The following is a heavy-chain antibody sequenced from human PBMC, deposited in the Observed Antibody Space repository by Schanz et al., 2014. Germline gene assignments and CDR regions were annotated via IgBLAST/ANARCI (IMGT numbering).Heavy chain of an antibody. D-gene: IGHD6-6*01. CDR1: GFTFNNYG. V-gene: IGHV3-33*06. Sequence: QVQLVESGGGVVRPGRSLRLSCAASGFTFNNYGLHWVRPAPGKGLEWGAVIWEDGTDGYYADSVKGPFTISRDNSKNTFYLQMNSLRTEDTAVYYCAKGSMAARPLLPTDYYFYGTDIWGQGTPVTVSS. CDR2: IWEDGTDG. J-gene: IGHJ6*02. CDR3: AKGSMAARPLLPTDYYFYGTDI.